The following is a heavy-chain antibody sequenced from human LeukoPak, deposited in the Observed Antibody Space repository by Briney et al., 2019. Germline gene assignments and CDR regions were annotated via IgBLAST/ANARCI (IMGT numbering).Heavy chain of an antibody. V-gene: IGHV4-34*01. CDR2: INHSGST. Sequence: KPSETLSLTCAVYGGSFSGYYWSWIRQPPGKGLEWIGEINHSGSTNYNPSLKSRVTISVDTSKNQFSLKLSSVTAADTAVYYCAILAIYGDWGFDYWGQGTLVTVSS. J-gene: IGHJ4*02. CDR3: AILAIYGDWGFDY. D-gene: IGHD4-17*01. CDR1: GGSFSGYY.